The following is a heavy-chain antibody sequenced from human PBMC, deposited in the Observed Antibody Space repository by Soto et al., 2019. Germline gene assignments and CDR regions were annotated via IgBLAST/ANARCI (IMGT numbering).Heavy chain of an antibody. CDR3: ARCVSLGMYYFDY. Sequence: SVKVSCKASGGTFSSYAISWVRQAPGQGLEWMGGIIPIFGAANYAQKFQGRVTITADESTSTAYMELSSLRSEDTAVYYCARCVSLGMYYFDYWGQGTLVTVSS. CDR1: GGTFSSYA. D-gene: IGHD3-10*01. CDR2: IIPIFGAA. J-gene: IGHJ4*02. V-gene: IGHV1-69*13.